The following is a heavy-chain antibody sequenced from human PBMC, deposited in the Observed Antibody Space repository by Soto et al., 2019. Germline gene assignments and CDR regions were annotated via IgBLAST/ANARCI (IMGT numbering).Heavy chain of an antibody. J-gene: IGHJ6*02. CDR1: GGSFSGYY. Sequence: PSETLSLTCAVYGGSFSGYYWSWIRQPPGKGLEWIGEINHSGSTNYNPSLKSRVTISVDTSKNQFSLKLSSVTAADTAVYYCARGITGTTWHYYYYGMDIWGQGTTVTVSS. V-gene: IGHV4-34*01. CDR3: ARGITGTTWHYYYYGMDI. D-gene: IGHD1-20*01. CDR2: INHSGST.